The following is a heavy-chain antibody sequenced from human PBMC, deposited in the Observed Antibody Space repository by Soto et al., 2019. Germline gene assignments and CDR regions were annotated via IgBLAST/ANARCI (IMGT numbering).Heavy chain of an antibody. CDR3: QRAKEDIVVVPAAPLFDY. D-gene: IGHD2-2*01. CDR2: IYYSGST. V-gene: IGHV4-59*01. CDR1: GGSISSYY. J-gene: IGHJ4*02. Sequence: SETLSLPCTVSGGSISSYYWSWIRQPPGKGLEWIGYIYYSGSTNYNPSLKSRVTISVATSNNQFSLKLTSVTAAVTAVDYLQRAKEDIVVVPAAPLFDYWGQGTLVTVSS.